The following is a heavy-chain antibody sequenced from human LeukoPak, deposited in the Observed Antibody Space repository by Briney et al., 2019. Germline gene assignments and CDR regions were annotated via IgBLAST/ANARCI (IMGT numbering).Heavy chain of an antibody. Sequence: SETLSLTCAVYGESFSGYYWTWIRQPPGKGLEWIGQINHSGSTNYNPSLKSRVTISVAKSKNQFSLRLNSVTAADTAVYYCARRGTIGTTTVDYWGQGTPVTVSS. CDR2: INHSGST. D-gene: IGHD1-1*01. V-gene: IGHV4-34*01. CDR3: ARRGTIGTTTVDY. J-gene: IGHJ4*02. CDR1: GESFSGYY.